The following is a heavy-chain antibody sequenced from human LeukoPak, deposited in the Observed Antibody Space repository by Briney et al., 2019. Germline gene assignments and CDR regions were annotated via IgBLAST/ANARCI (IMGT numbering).Heavy chain of an antibody. D-gene: IGHD3-9*01. Sequence: TSEALSLTCAVYGGSFSGYYWSWIRQPPGKGLEWIGEINHSGSTNYNPSLKSRVTISVDTSKNQFSLKLSSVTAADTAVYYCARGSHGYFGYRPRGWFDPWGQGTLVTVSS. CDR2: INHSGST. J-gene: IGHJ5*02. CDR1: GGSFSGYY. CDR3: ARGSHGYFGYRPRGWFDP. V-gene: IGHV4-34*01.